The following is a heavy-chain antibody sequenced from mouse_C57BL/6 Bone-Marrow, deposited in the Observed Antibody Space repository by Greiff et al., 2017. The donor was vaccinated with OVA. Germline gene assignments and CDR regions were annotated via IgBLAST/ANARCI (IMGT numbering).Heavy chain of an antibody. D-gene: IGHD2-5*01. CDR3: ARGYYSNYDAMDY. J-gene: IGHJ4*01. CDR2: ISDGGSYT. CDR1: GSTFSSYA. Sequence: VQLKESGGGLVKPGGSLKLSCAASGSTFSSYAMSWVRQTPEKRLEWVATISDGGSYTYYPDNVKGRFTISRNNAKNNLYQQMSHLKSEDTAMYYCARGYYSNYDAMDYWGQGTSVTVSS. V-gene: IGHV5-4*01.